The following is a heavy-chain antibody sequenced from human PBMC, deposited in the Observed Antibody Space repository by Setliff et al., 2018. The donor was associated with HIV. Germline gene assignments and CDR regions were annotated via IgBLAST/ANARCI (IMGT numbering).Heavy chain of an antibody. J-gene: IGHJ5*02. CDR2: IWYDGSNK. V-gene: IGHV3-33*06. CDR1: GFTFSSYG. Sequence: GGSLRLSCAASGFTFSSYGMHWVRQAPGKGLEWVAVIWYDGSNKYYADSVKGRFTISRDNSKNTLYLQMNSLRAEDTAVYYCAKEWDSYSSGQESNWFDPWGQGTLVTVSS. D-gene: IGHD6-19*01. CDR3: AKEWDSYSSGQESNWFDP.